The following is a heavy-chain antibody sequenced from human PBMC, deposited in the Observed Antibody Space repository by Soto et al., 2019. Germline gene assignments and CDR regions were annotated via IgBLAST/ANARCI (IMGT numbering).Heavy chain of an antibody. CDR2: ISGSGGTT. CDR3: ACRPGKGATGTSGPYFDY. D-gene: IGHD1-1*01. CDR1: GFTFSSYA. Sequence: GGSLRLSCAASGFTFSSYAMTWVRQAPGKGLEWVSVISGSGGTTYYADSVKGRFTISRDNSKNTLFLQMNSLRAEDTAVYYCACRPGKGATGTSGPYFDYWGQGTRGTVSS. V-gene: IGHV3-23*01. J-gene: IGHJ4*02.